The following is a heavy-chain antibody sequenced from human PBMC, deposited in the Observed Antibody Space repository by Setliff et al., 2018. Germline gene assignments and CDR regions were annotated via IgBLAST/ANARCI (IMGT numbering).Heavy chain of an antibody. J-gene: IGHJ4*02. CDR3: ARALGIRAPLDF. CDR1: GDSITDYY. CDR2: TYESRTS. Sequence: PSETLSLTCSVSGDSITDYYWTWIRQPPGKGLEWIGHTYESRTSNYNPSLNSRVTISGDTSKNEVTLKLTSVTAADTAVYYCARALGIRAPLDFWGQGTLVTVS. V-gene: IGHV4-59*01. D-gene: IGHD7-27*01.